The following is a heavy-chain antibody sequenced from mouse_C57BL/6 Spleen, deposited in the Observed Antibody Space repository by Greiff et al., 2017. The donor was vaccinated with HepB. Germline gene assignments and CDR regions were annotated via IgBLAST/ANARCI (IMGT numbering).Heavy chain of an antibody. CDR3: AREGYYGSSPGFAY. CDR2: IYPSDSET. V-gene: IGHV1-52*01. J-gene: IGHJ3*01. CDR1: GYTFTSYW. D-gene: IGHD1-1*01. Sequence: QVQLQQPGAELVRPGSSVKLSCKASGYTFTSYWMHWVKQRPIQGLEWIGNIYPSDSETHYNQKFKDKATLTVDKSSSPAYMQLSSLTSEDSAVYYGAREGYYGSSPGFAYWGQGTLVTVSA.